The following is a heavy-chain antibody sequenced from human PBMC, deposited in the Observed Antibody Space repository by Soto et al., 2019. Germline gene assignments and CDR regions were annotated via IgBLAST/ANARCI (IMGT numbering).Heavy chain of an antibody. CDR2: INAGNGNT. CDR3: ARASDFWSGYYGKGFDY. Sequence: ASVKVSCKASGYTFTSYAMHWVRQAPGQRLEWMGWINAGNGNTKYSQKFQGRVTITRDTSASTAYMELSSLRSEDTAVYYCARASDFWSGYYGKGFDYWGQGTLVTVSS. J-gene: IGHJ4*02. CDR1: GYTFTSYA. V-gene: IGHV1-3*01. D-gene: IGHD3-3*01.